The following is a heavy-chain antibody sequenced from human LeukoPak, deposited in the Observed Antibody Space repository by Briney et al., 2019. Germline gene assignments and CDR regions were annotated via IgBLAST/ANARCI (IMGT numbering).Heavy chain of an antibody. CDR1: GFTFDDYV. J-gene: IGHJ4*02. Sequence: GRSLRLSCAASGFTFDDYVMNWVRQAPGKGLEWVSSISWNSGYIAYADSVKGRFTISRDNAKNSLYLQMGNLRTEDTALYFCAKALFEGEFDYWGQGTQVTVSS. CDR3: AKALFEGEFDY. D-gene: IGHD3-16*01. V-gene: IGHV3-9*01. CDR2: ISWNSGYI.